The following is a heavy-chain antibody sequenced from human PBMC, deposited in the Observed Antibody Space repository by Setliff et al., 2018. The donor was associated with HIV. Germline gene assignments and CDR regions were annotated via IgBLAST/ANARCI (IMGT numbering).Heavy chain of an antibody. V-gene: IGHV3-30*02. D-gene: IGHD3-10*01. CDR3: ARKLRPGHGVDV. J-gene: IGHJ6*02. CDR2: IRFDGSNK. Sequence: GGSLRLSCAASGFTFDDYAVTWVRQAPGKGLEWVSFIRFDGSNKFYVDSVKGRFTISRDNAKNSMDLQMNSLRAEDTAIYYCARKLRPGHGVDVWGQGTTVTVSS. CDR1: GFTFDDYA.